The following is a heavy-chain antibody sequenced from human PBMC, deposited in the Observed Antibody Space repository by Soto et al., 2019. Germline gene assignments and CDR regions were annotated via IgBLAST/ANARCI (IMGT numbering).Heavy chain of an antibody. Sequence: QVQLVESGGDVVQPGRSLRLSCAASGFTFSSYAMHWVRQAPGKGLEWVAVVSYDGSNKYYADSVKGRFTISRDNSKNTMYLEMNSLRAEDTAVYYCARDRYGGNVERSAPHIYWGQGTLVTVSS. CDR1: GFTFSSYA. CDR2: VSYDGSNK. J-gene: IGHJ4*02. D-gene: IGHD4-17*01. V-gene: IGHV3-30-3*01. CDR3: ARDRYGGNVERSAPHIY.